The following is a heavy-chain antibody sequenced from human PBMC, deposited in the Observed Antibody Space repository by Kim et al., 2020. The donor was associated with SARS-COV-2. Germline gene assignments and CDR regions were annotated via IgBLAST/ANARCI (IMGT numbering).Heavy chain of an antibody. J-gene: IGHJ5*02. CDR2: IYSGGST. CDR3: ARDLRIVRQQLGWFDP. CDR1: GFTVSSNY. D-gene: IGHD6-13*01. V-gene: IGHV3-66*01. Sequence: GGSLRLSCAASGFTVSSNYMSWVRQAPGKGLEWVSVIYSGGSTYYADSVKGRFAISRDNSKNTLYLQMNSLRAEDTAVYYCARDLRIVRQQLGWFDPWGQGTLVTVSS.